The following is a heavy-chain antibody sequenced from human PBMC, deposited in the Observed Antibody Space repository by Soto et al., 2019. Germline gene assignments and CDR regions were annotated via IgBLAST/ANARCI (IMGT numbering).Heavy chain of an antibody. CDR1: GFTFSSYA. J-gene: IGHJ4*02. CDR2: ISGSGGTT. Sequence: EVQLLESGGGMVQPGGSLRLSCAASGFTFSSYAMNWVRQAPGKGLEWVSGISGSGGTTYYADSVQGRFTISRYNSKNTLYLQKRSLRAEDAAIYYCAKVLLREYLGPPGYLGQGTLVTVSS. V-gene: IGHV3-23*01. CDR3: AKVLLREYLGPPGY. D-gene: IGHD2-2*01.